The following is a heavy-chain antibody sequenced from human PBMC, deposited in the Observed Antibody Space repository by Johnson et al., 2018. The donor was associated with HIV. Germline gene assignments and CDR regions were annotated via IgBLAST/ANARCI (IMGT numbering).Heavy chain of an antibody. CDR1: GFTVSSNY. J-gene: IGHJ3*02. CDR2: IYSGGST. V-gene: IGHV3-66*01. Sequence: VQLVESGGGLVQPGGSLRLSCAASGFTVSSNYMSWVRQAPGKGLEWVSVIYSGGSTYYADSVKGRFTISRDNSKNTLYLQMNSLRAEDTAVYYCAKDPTTYYYDSSGYRTGGDAFDIWGQGTMVTVSS. D-gene: IGHD3-22*01. CDR3: AKDPTTYYYDSSGYRTGGDAFDI.